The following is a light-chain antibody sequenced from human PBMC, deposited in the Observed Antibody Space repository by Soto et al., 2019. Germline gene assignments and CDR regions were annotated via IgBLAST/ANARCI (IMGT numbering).Light chain of an antibody. V-gene: IGKV3-20*01. CDR1: QSVSSNY. J-gene: IGKJ1*01. Sequence: EIVLTQSPGTLSLSPGERATLSCRASQSVSSNYLAWYQQKPGQAPRLLIFAASSRATGIPDRFSGSASATDFTLNISRLEPEYFAVSYGQQHGNSKWPVGQGTKVEMK. CDR2: AAS. CDR3: QQHGNSKWP.